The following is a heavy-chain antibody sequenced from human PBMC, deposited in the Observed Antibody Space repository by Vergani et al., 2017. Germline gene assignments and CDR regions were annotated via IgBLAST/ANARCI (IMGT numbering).Heavy chain of an antibody. CDR1: GFTFSSYA. D-gene: IGHD3-3*01. CDR2: ISGSGGST. V-gene: IGHV3-23*01. Sequence: EVQLLESGGGLVQPGGSLRLSCTASGFTFSSYAMSWVRQAPGKGLEWVSTISGSGGSTYYADSVKGRFTISRDNSKNTLYLQMNSLRAEDTAVYYCAKAANVVRFLEWLSSYFDFWGQGTLVTVSS. CDR3: AKAANVVRFLEWLSSYFDF. J-gene: IGHJ4*02.